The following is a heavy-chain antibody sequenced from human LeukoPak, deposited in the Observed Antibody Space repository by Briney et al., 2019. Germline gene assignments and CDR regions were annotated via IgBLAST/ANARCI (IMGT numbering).Heavy chain of an antibody. D-gene: IGHD3-3*01. CDR2: ISGSGSTI. V-gene: IGHV3-11*04. CDR3: ARGLCYDFNPSSGKSYYMDV. J-gene: IGHJ6*03. Sequence: GGSLRLSCAASGFTFSDYYMNWIRQAPGKGLEWVSYISGSGSTIYYADSMKGRFTISRDNAKKSLYLQMNSLRAEDTAVYYCARGLCYDFNPSSGKSYYMDVWGKGTTVTVSS. CDR1: GFTFSDYY.